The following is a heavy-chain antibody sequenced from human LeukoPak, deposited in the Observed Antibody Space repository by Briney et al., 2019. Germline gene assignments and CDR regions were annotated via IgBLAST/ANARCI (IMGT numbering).Heavy chain of an antibody. D-gene: IGHD1-26*01. CDR3: LRGEWGSLLDY. Sequence: GGSLRLSCAASGFTFSDSYMSWIRRTPGKGLEGLSCISTYGTTIYYADSVKGRFTISRDNTKNTQYLQVNRLRDEDTARYYCLRGEWGSLLDYWGQGTLVTVSS. CDR1: GFTFSDSY. CDR2: ISTYGTTI. V-gene: IGHV3-11*01. J-gene: IGHJ4*02.